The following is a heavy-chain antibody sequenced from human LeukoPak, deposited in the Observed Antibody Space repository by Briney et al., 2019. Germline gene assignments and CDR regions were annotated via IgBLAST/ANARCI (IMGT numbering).Heavy chain of an antibody. J-gene: IGHJ4*02. V-gene: IGHV3-11*01. CDR2: ISSSGSTI. D-gene: IGHD6-13*01. CDR1: GFTFSDYY. CDR3: ARVLAAAGDWSFDY. Sequence: PGGFLRLSCAASGFTFSDYYMSWIRQAPGKGLEWVSYISSSGSTIYSADSVKGRFTISRDNAKNSLYLQMNSLRAEDTAVYYCARVLAAAGDWSFDYWGQGTLVTVSS.